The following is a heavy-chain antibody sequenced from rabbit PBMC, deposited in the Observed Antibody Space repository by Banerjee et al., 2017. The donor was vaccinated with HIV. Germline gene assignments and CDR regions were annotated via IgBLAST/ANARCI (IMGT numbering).Heavy chain of an antibody. CDR3: ARDLVGVIGWNFGL. CDR1: GFDFSSYYM. CDR2: INTATAKA. J-gene: IGHJ3*01. D-gene: IGHD1-1*01. V-gene: IGHV1S45*01. Sequence: QEQLEESGGGLVQPGGSLKLSCKASGFDFSSYYMSWVRQAPGKGLEWIGCINTATAKAVYANWAKGRFTISSTSSTTVPLQMTSLTAADTATYFCARDLVGVIGWNFGLWGQGTLVTVS.